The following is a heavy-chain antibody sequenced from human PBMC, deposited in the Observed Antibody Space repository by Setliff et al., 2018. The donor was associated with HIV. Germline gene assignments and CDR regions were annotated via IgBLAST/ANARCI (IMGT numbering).Heavy chain of an antibody. D-gene: IGHD3-10*01. V-gene: IGHV4-61*05. CDR1: GPSIITTDYY. Sequence: SETLSLTCSFSGPSIITTDYYWAWVRQPPGKGLEWIGSIYFSGSTDYNPSLKSRVTMSVDTSKNQFSLNLSSVTAADTAVYYCARAAGGSGSYNRHYYYYYYMDVWGRGTTVTVSS. J-gene: IGHJ6*03. CDR2: IYFSGST. CDR3: ARAAGGSGSYNRHYYYYYYMDV.